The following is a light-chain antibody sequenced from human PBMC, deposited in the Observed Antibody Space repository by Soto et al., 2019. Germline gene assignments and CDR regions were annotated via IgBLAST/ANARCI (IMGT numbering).Light chain of an antibody. V-gene: IGLV1-44*01. J-gene: IGLJ3*02. CDR3: CSYSGTWV. CDR1: SSNIGSNT. Sequence: QSVLTQPPSASGTPGQRVTISCSGSSSNIGSNTVNWYQQLPGTAPKLLIYSNNQRPSGVPDRFSGSKSGTSASLAISGLQSEDEADYYCCSYSGTWVFGGGTQLTVL. CDR2: SNN.